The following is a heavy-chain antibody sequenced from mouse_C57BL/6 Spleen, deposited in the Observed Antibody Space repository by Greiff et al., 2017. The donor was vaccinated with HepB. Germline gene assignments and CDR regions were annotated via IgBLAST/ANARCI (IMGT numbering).Heavy chain of an antibody. Sequence: VQLQQPGAELVKPGASVKLSCKASGYTFTSYWMQWVKQRPGQGLEWIGEIDPSDSYTNYNQKFKGKATLTVDTSSSTAYMQLSSLTSEDSAVYYCARRGYVLYYFDYWGQGTTLTVSS. V-gene: IGHV1-50*01. CDR1: GYTFTSYW. D-gene: IGHD2-2*01. CDR2: IDPSDSYT. CDR3: ARRGYVLYYFDY. J-gene: IGHJ2*01.